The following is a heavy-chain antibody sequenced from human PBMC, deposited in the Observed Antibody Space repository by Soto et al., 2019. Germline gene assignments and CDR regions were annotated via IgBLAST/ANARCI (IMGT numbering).Heavy chain of an antibody. J-gene: IGHJ3*02. CDR2: IYYSGTT. CDR3: ARGRGGTYDAFDI. V-gene: IGHV4-59*01. D-gene: IGHD1-26*01. CDR1: GGSMSRYF. Sequence: QVQLRESDPGLVKPSETLSLTCTVSGGSMSRYFWSWIRQPPGKGLEWIGYIYYSGTTNYNPSLKSRVTTSLDTSKNQFSLKVVSLTAADTAFYYCARGRGGTYDAFDIWGPGTLVTVSS.